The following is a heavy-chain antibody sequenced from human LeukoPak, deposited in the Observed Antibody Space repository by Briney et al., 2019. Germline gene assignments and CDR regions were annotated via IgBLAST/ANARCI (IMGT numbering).Heavy chain of an antibody. V-gene: IGHV3-23*01. Sequence: GGSLRLSCAASGFTFSSYSMTWVRQAPGKGLEWVSNIRSNGGDTYYADSVKGRFTISRDNAKNTLYLEMNSLRAEDTAVYYCAKGGYTTWFDPWAQGTLVTVSS. CDR3: AKGGYTTWFDP. CDR2: IRSNGGDT. J-gene: IGHJ5*02. CDR1: GFTFSSYS. D-gene: IGHD2-15*01.